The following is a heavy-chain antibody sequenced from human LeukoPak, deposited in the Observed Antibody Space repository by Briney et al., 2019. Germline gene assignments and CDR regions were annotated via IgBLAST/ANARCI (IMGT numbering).Heavy chain of an antibody. D-gene: IGHD2-8*02. Sequence: GASVKVSCKASVYTFTGYNIHWVRQPPGQGLEWMGWINPNSGGTNYAQKFQGRVTLTRDTSISTVYMELSRLRFDDTAVYYCARRTGSENYQNLGAFDFWGQGTMVTVSS. CDR3: ARRTGSENYQNLGAFDF. V-gene: IGHV1-2*02. CDR2: INPNSGGT. J-gene: IGHJ3*01. CDR1: VYTFTGYN.